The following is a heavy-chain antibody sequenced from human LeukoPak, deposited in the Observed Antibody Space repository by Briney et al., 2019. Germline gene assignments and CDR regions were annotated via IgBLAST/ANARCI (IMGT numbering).Heavy chain of an antibody. CDR2: IKQDGSEK. CDR1: GFTFSSYW. J-gene: IGHJ6*03. V-gene: IGHV3-7*01. CDR3: ARVEPGPNYYYYYMDV. D-gene: IGHD1-14*01. Sequence: GGSLTLSCAASGFTFSSYWMSWVRQAPGKGLEWVANIKQDGSEKYYVDSVKGRFTISRDNAKNSLYLQMNSLRAEDTAVYYCARVEPGPNYYYYYMDVWGKGTTVTISS.